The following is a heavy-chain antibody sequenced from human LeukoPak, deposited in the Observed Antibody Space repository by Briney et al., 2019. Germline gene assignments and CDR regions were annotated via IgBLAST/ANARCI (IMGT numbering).Heavy chain of an antibody. CDR3: ARAPSEIGGYYPEYFRH. D-gene: IGHD3-22*01. V-gene: IGHV3-74*01. CDR2: IKSDGST. J-gene: IGHJ1*01. Sequence: GGSLRLSCAASGFTFSSYWMHWVRQAPGKELVWVSRIKSDGSTNYADSVKGRFTISRDNAKNTVSLQMNSLRAEDTGVYFCARAPSEIGGYYPEYFRHWGQGTLVTVSS. CDR1: GFTFSSYW.